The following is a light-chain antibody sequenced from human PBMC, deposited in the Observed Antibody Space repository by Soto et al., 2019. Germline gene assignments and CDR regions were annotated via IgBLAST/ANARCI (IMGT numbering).Light chain of an antibody. CDR2: GGS. CDR1: ESIRSD. V-gene: IGKV3-15*01. Sequence: EIVMTQSPDILSVPPGDRATLSCRASESIRSDLAWYQQKPGQAPRLLIFGGSIRAADIPARFSGSGSGTEFTLTIGTLQSEAFAIYYCQQYHDLPTITFGQGTPLETK. J-gene: IGKJ5*01. CDR3: QQYHDLPTIT.